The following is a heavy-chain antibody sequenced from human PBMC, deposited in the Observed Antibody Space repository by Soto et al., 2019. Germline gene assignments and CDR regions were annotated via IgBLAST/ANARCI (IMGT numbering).Heavy chain of an antibody. CDR3: ARDDDSSGYYLLQGMDV. J-gene: IGHJ6*02. D-gene: IGHD3-22*01. V-gene: IGHV1-18*01. CDR2: ISAYNGNT. Sequence: GPSVKVSCKASGYTFTSYGISWVRQAPGRGLEWMGWISAYNGNTNYAQKLQGRVTMTTDTSTSTAYMELRSLRSDDTAVYYCARDDDSSGYYLLQGMDVWGQGTTVTVSS. CDR1: GYTFTSYG.